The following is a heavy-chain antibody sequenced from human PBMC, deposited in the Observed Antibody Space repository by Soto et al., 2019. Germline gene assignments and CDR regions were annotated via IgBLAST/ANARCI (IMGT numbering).Heavy chain of an antibody. D-gene: IGHD6-13*01. J-gene: IGHJ4*02. V-gene: IGHV2-5*01. CDR3: AHRIAAPGRTLDY. CDR2: IYWNDEA. Sequence: QITLEESGPTLVRPTQTLTLTCTVSGFSLSTDAVGVAWIRQPPGKALEWLALIYWNDEARYKSSLNNRLTITKDTSKNQVVLTMTDMAPLDTATYFCAHRIAAPGRTLDYWAQGILVTVSS. CDR1: GFSLSTDAVG.